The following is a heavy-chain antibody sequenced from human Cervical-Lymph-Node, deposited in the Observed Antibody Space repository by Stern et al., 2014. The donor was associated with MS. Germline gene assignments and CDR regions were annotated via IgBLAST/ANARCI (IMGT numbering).Heavy chain of an antibody. CDR1: GYTFTSYW. Sequence: EVQLLQSGPEVKRPGESLKISCQASGYTFTSYWIGGVRQMPGKGLEWIAIIFPGGSDIRYSPSFHGQVTISADRSSTTAYLQWNNLKASDTAIYYCARQRYFDYWGQGTLVTVSS. CDR2: IFPGGSDI. J-gene: IGHJ4*02. V-gene: IGHV5-51*01. CDR3: ARQRYFDY.